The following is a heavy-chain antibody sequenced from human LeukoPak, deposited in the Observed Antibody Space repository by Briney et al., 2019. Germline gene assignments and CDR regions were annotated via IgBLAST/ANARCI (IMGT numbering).Heavy chain of an antibody. Sequence: GGSLRLSCAASGLTFINYAMNWVRQAPGKGLEWVSVISDSGGSTLYADSVKSRFTVSRDNSKNTLYLQMNSLRVEDTAVYYCAKSGMIRGAMDVWGQGTTVTVSS. D-gene: IGHD3-10*01. CDR2: ISDSGGST. V-gene: IGHV3-23*01. J-gene: IGHJ6*02. CDR3: AKSGMIRGAMDV. CDR1: GLTFINYA.